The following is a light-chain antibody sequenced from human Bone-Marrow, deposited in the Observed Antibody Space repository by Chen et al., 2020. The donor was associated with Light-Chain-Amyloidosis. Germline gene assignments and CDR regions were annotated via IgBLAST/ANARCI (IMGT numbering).Light chain of an antibody. CDR1: NIGSTS. CDR3: QVWDRSSDRPV. Sequence: SYVLTQPSSVSVAPGQTATIAWGGNNIGSTSVHWYQQTPGQAPLLVVYDDSDRPSGIPERFSGCNSGNTATLTNSRVEAGDEADYYCQVWDRSSDRPVFGGGTKLTVL. J-gene: IGLJ3*02. V-gene: IGLV3-21*02. CDR2: DDS.